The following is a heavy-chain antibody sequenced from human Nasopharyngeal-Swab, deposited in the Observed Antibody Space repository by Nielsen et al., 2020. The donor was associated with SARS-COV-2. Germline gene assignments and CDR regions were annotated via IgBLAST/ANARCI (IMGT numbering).Heavy chain of an antibody. V-gene: IGHV1-58*01. D-gene: IGHD3-3*01. J-gene: IGHJ6*02. CDR2: IVVGSGNT. Sequence: SVKVSCKASGFTFTSSAVQWVRQARGQRLEWIGWIVVGSGNTNCAQKFQERVTITRDMSTSTAYMELSSLRSEDTAVYYCAADWFRLRFLEWLPGGYGMDVWGQGTTVTVSS. CDR1: GFTFTSSA. CDR3: AADWFRLRFLEWLPGGYGMDV.